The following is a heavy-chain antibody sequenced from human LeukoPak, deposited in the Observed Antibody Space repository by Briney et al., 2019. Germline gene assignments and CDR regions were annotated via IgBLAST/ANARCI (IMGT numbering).Heavy chain of an antibody. CDR3: ARDIIVVATITGEDY. V-gene: IGHV1-2*02. Sequence: GASVKVSCKASGYTFTGYYMHWVRQAPGQGLEWMGWINPNSGGTNYAQKFQGRVTMTRDTSISTAYMELSRLRSDDTAVYYCARDIIVVATITGEDYWGQGTLVTVSS. D-gene: IGHD5-12*01. CDR2: INPNSGGT. J-gene: IGHJ4*02. CDR1: GYTFTGYY.